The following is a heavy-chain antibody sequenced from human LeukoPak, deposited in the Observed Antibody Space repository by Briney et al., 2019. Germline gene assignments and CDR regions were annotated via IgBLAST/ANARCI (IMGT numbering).Heavy chain of an antibody. J-gene: IGHJ6*02. CDR2: INGNGGRT. Sequence: GGSLRLSCAASGFTFSNYAMTWVRQAPGKGLEWVSGINGNGGRTYYADSVKGRFTISRDNSKSTLYLQMNSLRAEDTAVCYCAKYMYGNYYYGMDVWGQGTTVTVSS. V-gene: IGHV3-23*01. CDR3: AKYMYGNYYYGMDV. CDR1: GFTFSNYA. D-gene: IGHD2-8*01.